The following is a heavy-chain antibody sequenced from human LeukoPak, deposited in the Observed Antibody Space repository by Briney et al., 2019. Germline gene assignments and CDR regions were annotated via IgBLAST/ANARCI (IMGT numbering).Heavy chain of an antibody. CDR2: INASGGSR. Sequence: GASVSDSCKASGYTFTSYYMHLVRQARGQGLEWMGIINASGGSRRYAQKFQGRVTMTRDMTTSTVYMELSSLRSEDTAVYYCARDACLTLDGSCREDDYYYYMDVWGKGTTVTVSS. D-gene: IGHD2-15*01. CDR1: GYTFTSYY. J-gene: IGHJ6*03. CDR3: ARDACLTLDGSCREDDYYYYMDV. V-gene: IGHV1-46*01.